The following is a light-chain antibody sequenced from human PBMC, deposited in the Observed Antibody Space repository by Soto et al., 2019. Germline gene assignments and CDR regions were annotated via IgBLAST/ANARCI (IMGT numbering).Light chain of an antibody. J-gene: IGKJ1*01. CDR2: AAS. CDR1: QGIRDW. V-gene: IGKV1D-16*01. Sequence: DIQMTQSPSSVSASVGDRVTITCRASQGIRDWLAWYQQKPGKAPKLLIYAASTLQNGVPSRFRGSGSGTEFTLTISSLKPDDFETYYCQHYNSYSEAFGQGTKVDIK. CDR3: QHYNSYSEA.